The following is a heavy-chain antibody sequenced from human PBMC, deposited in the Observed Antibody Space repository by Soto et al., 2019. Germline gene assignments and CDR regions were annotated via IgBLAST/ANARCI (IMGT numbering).Heavy chain of an antibody. V-gene: IGHV3-43*01. D-gene: IGHD6-13*01. CDR3: AKDRRKGAAAVKAHYYYGMDV. CDR1: GFTFDDYT. Sequence: GGSLRLSCAASGFTFDDYTMHWVRQAPGKGLEWVSLISWDGGSTYYADSVKGRFTISRDNSKNSLYLQMNSLRTEDTALYYCAKDRRKGAAAVKAHYYYGMDVWGQGTTVTVSS. CDR2: ISWDGGST. J-gene: IGHJ6*02.